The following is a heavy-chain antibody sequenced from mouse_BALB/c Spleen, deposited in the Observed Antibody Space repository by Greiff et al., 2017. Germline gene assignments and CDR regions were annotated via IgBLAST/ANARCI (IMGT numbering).Heavy chain of an antibody. CDR1: GYTFTDYN. CDR2: INPNNGGT. J-gene: IGHJ1*01. Sequence: DVKLQESGPELVKPGASVKIPCKASGYTFTDYNMDWVKQSHGKSLEWIGDINPNNGGTIYNQKFKGKATLTVDKSSSTAYMELRSLTSEDTAVYYCARSLGYLWYFDVWGAGTTVTVSS. CDR3: ARSLGYLWYFDV. V-gene: IGHV1-18*01. D-gene: IGHD2-2*01.